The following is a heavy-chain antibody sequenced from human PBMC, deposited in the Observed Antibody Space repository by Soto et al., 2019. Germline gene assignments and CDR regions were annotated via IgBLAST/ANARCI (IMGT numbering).Heavy chain of an antibody. V-gene: IGHV1-3*01. CDR3: ARDPGTGAALRAYHFDY. D-gene: IGHD1-1*01. Sequence: ASVKVACKASRYSFTTYALHWVRQAPGQRLEWMGWINAGNGDTKYSEKFQGRVTITRGTSANTAYMELSSLRSEDTSVYYCARDPGTGAALRAYHFDYWGQGTLVTVSS. CDR2: INAGNGDT. CDR1: RYSFTTYA. J-gene: IGHJ4*02.